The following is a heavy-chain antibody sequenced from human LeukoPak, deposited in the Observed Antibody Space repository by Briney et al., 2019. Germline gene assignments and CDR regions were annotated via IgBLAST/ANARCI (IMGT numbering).Heavy chain of an antibody. D-gene: IGHD6-19*01. Sequence: SETLSLTCTVSGGSISSSTYYWGWIRQPPGNGLEWIGSIYYSGSTYYNPSLKSRVTISVDTSKNQFSLKLSYVTAADTDVYYCASRSGWPLFPFDYWGQGTLVTVSS. CDR2: IYYSGST. V-gene: IGHV4-39*01. CDR3: ASRSGWPLFPFDY. CDR1: GGSISSSTYY. J-gene: IGHJ4*02.